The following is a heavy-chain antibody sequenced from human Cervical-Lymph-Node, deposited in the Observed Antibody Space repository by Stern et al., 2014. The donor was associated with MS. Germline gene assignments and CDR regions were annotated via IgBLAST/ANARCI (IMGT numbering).Heavy chain of an antibody. Sequence: EVQLVESGGGLVQPGESLRLSCDASGFTFSHYSINWVRQAPGKGLEWISSISNISTPPYYAASVEGRFPISRDSAKDSVSLHMVSLRAEDTAVYYCARARVGDYARSPHLDSWGQGTLVTVSS. V-gene: IGHV3-21*01. D-gene: IGHD4-17*01. CDR2: ISNISTPP. CDR3: ARARVGDYARSPHLDS. CDR1: GFTFSHYS. J-gene: IGHJ4*02.